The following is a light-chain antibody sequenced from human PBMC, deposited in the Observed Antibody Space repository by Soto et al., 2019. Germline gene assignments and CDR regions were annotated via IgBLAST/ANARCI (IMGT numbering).Light chain of an antibody. CDR2: GAS. V-gene: IGKV3-20*01. CDR1: QSVDSSF. Sequence: EIVLTQSPGSLSLSPGERATLSCRASQSVDSSFFAWYQQKPGQSPRLFIYGASNRSTGSPDRFSGSGSGTDFTLTISRLEPEDFAVYYCQQYVSAVTFGQGTKVEIK. J-gene: IGKJ1*01. CDR3: QQYVSAVT.